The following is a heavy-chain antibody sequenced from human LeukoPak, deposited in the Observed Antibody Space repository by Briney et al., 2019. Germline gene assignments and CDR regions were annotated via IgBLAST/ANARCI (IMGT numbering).Heavy chain of an antibody. CDR2: IYTSGST. Sequence: SETLSLTCTVSGYSISSGYYWSWIRQPAGKGLEWIGRIYTSGSTNYNPSLKSRVTMSVDTSKNQFSLKLSSVTAADTAVYYCARTNTGVYGDSYYFDYWGQGTLVTVSS. J-gene: IGHJ4*02. V-gene: IGHV4-61*02. CDR3: ARTNTGVYGDSYYFDY. D-gene: IGHD4-17*01. CDR1: GYSISSGYY.